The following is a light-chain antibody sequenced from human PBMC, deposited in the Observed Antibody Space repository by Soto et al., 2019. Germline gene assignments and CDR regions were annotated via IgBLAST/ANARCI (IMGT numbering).Light chain of an antibody. CDR3: QQYNSYWT. V-gene: IGKV1-5*03. CDR2: KAS. Sequence: DIQMTQSPSTLSASVGDRVTITCRASQSISSWLAWYQQKPGKAPKLLIYKASSLESGVPSRFSGSGSGTXXXXXXSXLQPDDFATYYCQQYNSYWTFDQGTKVEIK. J-gene: IGKJ1*01. CDR1: QSISSW.